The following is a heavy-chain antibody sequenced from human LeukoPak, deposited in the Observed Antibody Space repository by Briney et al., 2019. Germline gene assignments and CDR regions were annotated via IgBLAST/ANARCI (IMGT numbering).Heavy chain of an antibody. CDR3: ASASPYGDYIY. J-gene: IGHJ4*02. CDR1: GGSISSGGYS. D-gene: IGHD4-17*01. V-gene: IGHV4-30-2*01. CDR2: IYHSGST. Sequence: SQTLSLTCAVSGGSISSGGYSWSWVRQPRGKGLEWIGYIYHSGSTYYTPSLKSRVTISVDRSKNQFSLKLSSVTAADTAVYYCASASPYGDYIYWGQGTLVTVSS.